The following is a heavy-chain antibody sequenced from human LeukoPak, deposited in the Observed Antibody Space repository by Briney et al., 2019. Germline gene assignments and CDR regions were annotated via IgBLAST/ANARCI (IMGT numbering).Heavy chain of an antibody. D-gene: IGHD3-16*01. V-gene: IGHV1-69*04. CDR3: ARDPPGLRLGESLFNPDQY. CDR1: GGTFVNNG. CDR2: VIHVLDIV. J-gene: IGHJ4*02. Sequence: SVTVSFKASGGTFVNNGIGWVGPAPGQGGEWMGRVIHVLDIVNYAQKFQGRVTINAEKSTSTAYMELSSLKSEDTAIYYCARDPPGLRLGESLFNPDQYWGQGTAVTVSS.